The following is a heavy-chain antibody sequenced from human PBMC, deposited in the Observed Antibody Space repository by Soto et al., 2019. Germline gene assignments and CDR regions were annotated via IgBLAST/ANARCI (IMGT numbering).Heavy chain of an antibody. CDR2: IYYSGNT. D-gene: IGHD1-26*01. CDR1: GGSISSYY. CDR3: AGVGASSGYYYYYGMDV. J-gene: IGHJ6*01. V-gene: IGHV4-59*08. Sequence: SETLSLTCTVSGGSISSYYWSWIRQPPGKGLEWIGYIYYSGNTKYNPSLKSRVTISVDTSKNQFSLKLSSVTAADTAVYYCAGVGASSGYYYYYGMDVWAQGTTVTVSS.